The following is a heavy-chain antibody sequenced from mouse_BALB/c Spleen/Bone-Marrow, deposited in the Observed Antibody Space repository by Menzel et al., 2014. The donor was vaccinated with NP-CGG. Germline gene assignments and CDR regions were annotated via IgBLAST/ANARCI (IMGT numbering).Heavy chain of an antibody. V-gene: IGHV3-8*02. CDR3: ARDSSGGILAMDY. J-gene: IGHJ4*01. Sequence: EVQLQQSGPSLVKPSQTLSLTCSVTGDSITSGYWNWIRKFPGNKIEYMGYISYSDSTYYNPSLKSRISISRDISKSQYYLQLNSVTTEDTATYYCARDSSGGILAMDYWGQGTSVTVSS. D-gene: IGHD3-2*01. CDR1: GDSITSGY. CDR2: ISYSDST.